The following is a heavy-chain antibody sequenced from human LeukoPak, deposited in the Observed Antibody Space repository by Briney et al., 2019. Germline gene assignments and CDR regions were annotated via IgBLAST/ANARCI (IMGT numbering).Heavy chain of an antibody. D-gene: IGHD3-10*01. V-gene: IGHV1-69*13. J-gene: IGHJ5*02. CDR3: AFGFYYGSASNWFDP. Sequence: SVKVSCKASGGTFSSYAISWVRQAPGQGLEWMGGIIPIFGTADYAQKFQGRVTITADESTSTAYMELSSLRSEDTAVYYCAFGFYYGSASNWFDPRGQGTLVTVSS. CDR1: GGTFSSYA. CDR2: IIPIFGTA.